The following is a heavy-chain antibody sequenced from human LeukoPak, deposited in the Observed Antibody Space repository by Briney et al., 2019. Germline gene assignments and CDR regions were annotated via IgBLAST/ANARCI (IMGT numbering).Heavy chain of an antibody. D-gene: IGHD4/OR15-4a*01. CDR2: IYSGGST. J-gene: IGHJ4*02. CDR1: GFTVSSNY. V-gene: IGHV3-66*01. Sequence: GGSLRLSCAASGFTVSSNYMSWVRQAPGKGLEWVSVIYSGGSTYYADSVKGRFTISRDNSKNTLYPQMNSLRAEDTAVYYCARVTVRPWYYFDYWGQGTLVTVSS. CDR3: ARVTVRPWYYFDY.